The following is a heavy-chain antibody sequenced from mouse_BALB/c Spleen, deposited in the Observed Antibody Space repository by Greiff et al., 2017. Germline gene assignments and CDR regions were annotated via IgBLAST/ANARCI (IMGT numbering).Heavy chain of an antibody. CDR2: IWGDGST. CDR1: GFSLTGYG. D-gene: IGHD2-10*01. Sequence: VKLVESGPGLVAPSQSLSITCTVSGFSLTGYGVNWVRQPPGKGLEWLGMIWGDGSTDYNSALKSRLSISKDNSKSQVFLKMNSLQTDDTARYYGARVRAYYGNYVYFDYWGQGTTLTVSS. CDR3: ARVRAYYGNYVYFDY. V-gene: IGHV2-6-7*01. J-gene: IGHJ2*01.